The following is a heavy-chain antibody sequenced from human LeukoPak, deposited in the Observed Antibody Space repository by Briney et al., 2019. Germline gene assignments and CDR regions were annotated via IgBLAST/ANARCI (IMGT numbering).Heavy chain of an antibody. J-gene: IGHJ3*02. CDR3: ARDGYSSSCSSLCDAFDI. CDR1: GGSISSSSYY. D-gene: IGHD6-13*01. CDR2: IYHSGST. Sequence: PSETLSLTCTVSGGSISSSSYYWGWIRQPPGKGLEWIGSIYHSGSTYYNPSLKSRVTISVDTSKNQFSLKLSSVTAAVTAVYYCARDGYSSSCSSLCDAFDIWGQGTMVTVSS. V-gene: IGHV4-39*07.